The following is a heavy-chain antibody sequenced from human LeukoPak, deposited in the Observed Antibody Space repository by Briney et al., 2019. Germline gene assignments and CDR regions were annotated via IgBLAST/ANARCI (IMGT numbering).Heavy chain of an antibody. J-gene: IGHJ6*02. CDR3: AREGIVVVAATPYYYYGMDV. D-gene: IGHD2-15*01. CDR2: IIPILGIA. Sequence: SVKVSCKASGYTFTGYYMHWVRQAPGQGLEWMGRIIPILGIANYAQKFQGRVTITADKSTSTAYMELSSLRSEDTAVYYCAREGIVVVAATPYYYYGMDVWGQGTTVTVSS. V-gene: IGHV1-69*04. CDR1: GYTFTGYY.